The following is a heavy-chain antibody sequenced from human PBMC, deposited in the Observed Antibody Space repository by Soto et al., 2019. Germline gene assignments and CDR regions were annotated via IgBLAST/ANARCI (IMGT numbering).Heavy chain of an antibody. J-gene: IGHJ4*02. Sequence: SETLSLTCAVYGGSFSGYYWSWIRQPPGKGLEWIGEINHSGSTNYNPSLKSRVTISVDTSKNQFSLKLSSVTAADTAVYYCARGHRRGVSACGYWGQGTLVTVSS. D-gene: IGHD6-13*01. CDR2: INHSGST. V-gene: IGHV4-34*01. CDR1: GGSFSGYY. CDR3: ARGHRRGVSACGY.